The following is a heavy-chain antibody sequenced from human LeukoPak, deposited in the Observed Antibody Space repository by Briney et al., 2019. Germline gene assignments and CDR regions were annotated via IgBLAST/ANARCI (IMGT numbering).Heavy chain of an antibody. CDR1: GGSFSGYY. J-gene: IGHJ5*02. Sequence: SETLSLTCAVYGGSFSGYYWSWIRQPPGKGLEWIGEINLSGSTNYNPSLKSRVTISVDTSKNQFSLKLSSVTAADTAVYYCARGLGKYYGSGSRSTYNWFDPWGQGTLVTVSS. D-gene: IGHD3-10*01. CDR2: INLSGST. V-gene: IGHV4-34*01. CDR3: ARGLGKYYGSGSRSTYNWFDP.